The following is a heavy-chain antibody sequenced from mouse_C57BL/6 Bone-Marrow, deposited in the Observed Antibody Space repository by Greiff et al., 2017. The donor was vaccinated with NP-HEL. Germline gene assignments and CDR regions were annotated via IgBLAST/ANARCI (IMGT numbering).Heavy chain of an antibody. D-gene: IGHD1-1*01. CDR3: ARSFTTVVATSYFDY. CDR2: INPGSGGT. CDR1: GYAFTNYL. J-gene: IGHJ2*01. V-gene: IGHV1-54*01. Sequence: QVQLQQSGAELVRPGTSVKVSCKASGYAFTNYLIEWVKQRPGQGLEWIGVINPGSGGTNYNEKFKGKATLTADKSSSTAYMQLSGLTSEDSAVYFCARSFTTVVATSYFDYWGQGTTLTVSS.